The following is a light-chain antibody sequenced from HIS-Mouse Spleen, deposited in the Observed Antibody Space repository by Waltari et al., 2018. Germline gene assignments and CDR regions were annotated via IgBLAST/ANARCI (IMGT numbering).Light chain of an antibody. V-gene: IGLV2-14*03. CDR3: SSYTSSSTV. J-gene: IGLJ2*01. CDR1: SRDVAGYNY. CDR2: DVS. Sequence: QSALTQPASVSGSPGQSITISCTGTSRDVAGYNYVSWYQQHPGKAPKLMIYDVSNRPSGVSNRFSGSKSGNTASLTISGLQAEDEADYYCSSYTSSSTVFGGGTKLTVL.